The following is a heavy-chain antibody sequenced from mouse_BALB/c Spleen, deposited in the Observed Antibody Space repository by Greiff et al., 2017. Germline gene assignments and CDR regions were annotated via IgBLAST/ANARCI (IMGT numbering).Heavy chain of an antibody. CDR3: ATYGNSYAMDD. Sequence: VQLQESGAELVRPGTSVKVSCKASGYAFTNYLIEWVKQRPGQGLEWIGVINPGSGGTNYNEKFKGKATLTADKSSSTAYMQLSSLTSDDSAVYFCATYGNSYAMDDWGQGTSVTVSS. J-gene: IGHJ4*01. V-gene: IGHV1-54*01. D-gene: IGHD2-1*01. CDR1: GYAFTNYL. CDR2: INPGSGGT.